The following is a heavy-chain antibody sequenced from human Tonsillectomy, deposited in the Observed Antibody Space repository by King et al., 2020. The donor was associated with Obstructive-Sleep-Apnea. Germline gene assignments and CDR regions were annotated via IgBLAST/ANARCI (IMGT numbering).Heavy chain of an antibody. D-gene: IGHD6-13*01. Sequence: VQLVESGPGLVKPSETLSLTCTVSGGSISSYYWSWIRQPPGKGLEWIGYIYYSGSTKFNPSLKIRGTISVNTSKNQFSLKLRSVTAADTAVYYCARATYSSSWPYYFDYWGQGTLVTVSS. V-gene: IGHV4-59*01. CDR3: ARATYSSSWPYYFDY. CDR2: IYYSGST. J-gene: IGHJ4*02. CDR1: GGSISSYY.